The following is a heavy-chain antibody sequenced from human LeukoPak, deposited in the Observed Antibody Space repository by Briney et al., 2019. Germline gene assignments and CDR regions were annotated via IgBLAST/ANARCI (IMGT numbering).Heavy chain of an antibody. D-gene: IGHD3-22*01. CDR1: GGSISSYY. J-gene: IGHJ1*01. V-gene: IGHV4-59*08. Sequence: SETLSLTCTVSGGSISSYYWSWIWQPPGKGLEWIGYIYYSGSTYYNPSLKSRVTISVDTSKNQFSLKLSSVTAADTAVYYCARVSLDYYDSSGPGGFQHWGQGTLVTVSS. CDR2: IYYSGST. CDR3: ARVSLDYYDSSGPGGFQH.